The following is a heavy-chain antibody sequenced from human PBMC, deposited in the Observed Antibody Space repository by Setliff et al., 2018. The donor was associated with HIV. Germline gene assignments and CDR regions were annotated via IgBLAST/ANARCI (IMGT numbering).Heavy chain of an antibody. D-gene: IGHD3-3*01. V-gene: IGHV3-23*01. CDR2: ISGSGDST. Sequence: HPGGSLRLSCAASGFTFSYHAMTWVRQAPGKGLEWVSGISGSGDSTFYADSVKGRFTISRDNSKNTLSLQMNDLRAEDTALYYCAKDYTPTFWEYNWFDVWGQGTLVTVSS. CDR3: AKDYTPTFWEYNWFDV. J-gene: IGHJ5*02. CDR1: GFTFSYHA.